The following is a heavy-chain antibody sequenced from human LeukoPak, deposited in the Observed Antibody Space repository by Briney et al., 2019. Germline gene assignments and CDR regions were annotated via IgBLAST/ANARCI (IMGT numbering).Heavy chain of an antibody. D-gene: IGHD1-26*01. Sequence: GGSLRLSCVASAFTFSSYSMNWVRQAPGKGLEWVSSISSSGSYIYYADSVKGRFTISRDNAKKSLYLQMNSLRAEDTAVYYCARVRVVWDLDDAFDIWGQGTMVTVSS. V-gene: IGHV3-21*01. CDR1: AFTFSSYS. CDR3: ARVRVVWDLDDAFDI. J-gene: IGHJ3*02. CDR2: ISSSGSYI.